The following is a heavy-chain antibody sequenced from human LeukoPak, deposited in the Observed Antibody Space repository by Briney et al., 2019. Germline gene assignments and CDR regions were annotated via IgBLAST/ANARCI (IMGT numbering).Heavy chain of an antibody. J-gene: IGHJ5*02. V-gene: IGHV1-2*02. CDR3: ARALGYCSGGSCYGYNWFDP. Sequence: GASVKVSCKASGYTFTGYYMHWVRQAPGQGLEWMGWINPNSGGTNYAQKFQGRVTMTRDTSISTAYMELSRLRSDGTAVYYCARALGYCSGGSCYGYNWFDPWGQGTLVTVSS. D-gene: IGHD2-15*01. CDR1: GYTFTGYY. CDR2: INPNSGGT.